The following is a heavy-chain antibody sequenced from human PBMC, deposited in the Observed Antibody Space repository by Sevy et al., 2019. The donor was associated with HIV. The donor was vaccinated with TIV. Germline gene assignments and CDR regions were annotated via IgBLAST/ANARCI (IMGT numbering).Heavy chain of an antibody. CDR1: GFSFSDSD. CDR3: VRGLQTHCDRTACPLDH. D-gene: IGHD2-21*01. J-gene: IGHJ4*02. Sequence: GGSLRLSCAGYGFSFSDSDMHWVRHPTGKSLEWISSIGTLGDTFYADSVKGRFTISRDNAKSSLYLQMSNLRAGHTALYYCVRGLQTHCDRTACPLDHWGQGTLVTVSS. V-gene: IGHV3-13*01. CDR2: IGTLGDT.